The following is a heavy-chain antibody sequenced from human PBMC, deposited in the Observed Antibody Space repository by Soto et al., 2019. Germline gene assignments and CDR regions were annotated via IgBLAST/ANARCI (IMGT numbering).Heavy chain of an antibody. J-gene: IGHJ4*02. CDR1: GFTFSSYA. D-gene: IGHD2-15*01. CDR3: AKETVYCSGGSCYFDY. CDR2: ISGSGGST. V-gene: IGHV3-23*01. Sequence: GGSLRLSCAASGFTFSSYAMSWVRQAPGKGLEWVSAISGSGGSTYYEDSVKGRFTISRDNSKNTLYLQMNSLRAEDTAVYYCAKETVYCSGGSCYFDYWGQGTLVTVSS.